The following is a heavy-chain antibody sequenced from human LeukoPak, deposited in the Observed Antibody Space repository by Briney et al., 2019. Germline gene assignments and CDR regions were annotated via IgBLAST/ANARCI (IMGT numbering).Heavy chain of an antibody. J-gene: IGHJ4*02. CDR3: AKGQELDDGVFDS. CDR2: ITGSSDTE. V-gene: IGHV3-23*01. CDR1: GFTFNNYA. Sequence: GGSLRLSCAASGFTFNNYAMSWVRQAPGKGLEWVSAITGSSDTEYYAHSVSGRFTISRDNSENTLFLQMNSLRAEDTAVYYCAKGQELDDGVFDSWGQGTLVTVSS. D-gene: IGHD1-1*01.